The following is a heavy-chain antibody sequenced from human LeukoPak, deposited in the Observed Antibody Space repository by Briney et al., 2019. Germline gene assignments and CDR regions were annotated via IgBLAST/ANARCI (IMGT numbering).Heavy chain of an antibody. CDR3: ARTLSSGYPDYFYYMDV. CDR1: GGSISSYY. J-gene: IGHJ6*03. Sequence: SETLSLTCTVSGGSISSYYWSWIRQPPGKGLEWIGYIYYSGSTNYNPSLKSRVTISVDTSKNQFSLKLSSVTAADTAVYYCARTLSSGYPDYFYYMDVWGKGTTVTVSS. V-gene: IGHV4-59*01. CDR2: IYYSGST. D-gene: IGHD3-22*01.